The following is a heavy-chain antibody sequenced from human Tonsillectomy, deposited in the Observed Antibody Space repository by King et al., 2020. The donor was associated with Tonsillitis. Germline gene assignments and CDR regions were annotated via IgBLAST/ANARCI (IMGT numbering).Heavy chain of an antibody. V-gene: IGHV3-48*02. D-gene: IGHD3-22*01. CDR3: ASDNYYDSDAFDI. Sequence: VQLVESGGGLVQPGGSLKLSCAASGFTFSSSTMNWVRQAPGKGLEWVSYISSSSSTIYYADSVKGRFTISRDNAKNSLYLQMNSLRDEDTAVYYCASDNYYDSDAFDILGQGTMVTVSS. J-gene: IGHJ3*02. CDR1: GFTFSSST. CDR2: ISSSSSTI.